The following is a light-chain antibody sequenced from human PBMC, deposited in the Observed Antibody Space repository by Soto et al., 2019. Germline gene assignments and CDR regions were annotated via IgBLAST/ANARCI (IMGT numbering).Light chain of an antibody. CDR3: QQSYSTPRT. CDR1: QTISSY. J-gene: IGKJ2*01. V-gene: IGKV1-39*01. CDR2: AAS. Sequence: DIQMTQSPSSLSASVGDRVTITCRASQTISSYLNWYQQKPGKAPKLLIYAASSLQSGVPSRFSGSASGTYFILTISSLQPEDSATYYCQQSYSTPRTFGQGTKLEIK.